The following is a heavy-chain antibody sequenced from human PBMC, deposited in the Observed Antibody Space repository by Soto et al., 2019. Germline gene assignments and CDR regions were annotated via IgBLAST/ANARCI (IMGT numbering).Heavy chain of an antibody. V-gene: IGHV1-69*12. CDR1: GGTFSSYA. J-gene: IGHJ6*02. D-gene: IGHD3-9*01. Sequence: QVQLVQSGAEVKKPGSSVKVSCKASGGTFSSYAISWVRQAPGQGLEWMGGIIPIFGTANYAQKFQGRVTITAAECTSTGYMELSSLRSEDTAVYYCARSILAGGYYYGMDVWGQGTAVTVSS. CDR3: ARSILAGGYYYGMDV. CDR2: IIPIFGTA.